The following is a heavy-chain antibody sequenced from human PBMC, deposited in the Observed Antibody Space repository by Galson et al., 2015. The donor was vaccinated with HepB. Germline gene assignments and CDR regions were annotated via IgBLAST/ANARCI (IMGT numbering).Heavy chain of an antibody. V-gene: IGHV3-15*01. CDR2: IKSDTDGGTG. Sequence: SLRLSCAASGLRFNTTRMSWVRQTPGKGLEWLGRIKSDTDGGTGDHAAPVKGRFTISRDDARNTLYLHMSRVKTDDTGVYYCATDVFFSTFWSWFDPWGQGTLVTVSS. CDR3: ATDVFFSTFWSWFDP. CDR1: GLRFNTTR. D-gene: IGHD2-8*02. J-gene: IGHJ5*02.